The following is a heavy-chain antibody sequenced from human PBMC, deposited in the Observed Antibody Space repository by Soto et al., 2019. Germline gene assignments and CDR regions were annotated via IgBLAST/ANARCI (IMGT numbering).Heavy chain of an antibody. V-gene: IGHV4-61*08. J-gene: IGHJ5*02. Sequence: SETLSLTCTVSGGSVSGGDYYWSWIRQPPGKGLEWIGYIYYSGNTNYNPSLKSRVIISVDTSKNLFSLKLTSVTAADTAVYYCARIPVDTSMIYWLDPWGQGSLVTVS. CDR2: IYYSGNT. CDR3: ARIPVDTSMIYWLDP. CDR1: GGSVSGGDYY. D-gene: IGHD5-18*01.